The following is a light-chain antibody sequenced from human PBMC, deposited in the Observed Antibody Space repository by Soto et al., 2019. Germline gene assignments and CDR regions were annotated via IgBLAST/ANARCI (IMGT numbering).Light chain of an antibody. CDR3: QSYDTSLSGWVV. CDR2: DNS. CDR1: SSNIGAGYD. Sequence: QLVLTHPASVSGAPGQRVTISCTGGSSNIGAGYDVHWYRQLPGTAPELLIYDNSNRPSGVPARFSGSKSGTSASLAITGLQADDEADYYCQSYDTSLSGWVVFGGGTKLTV. V-gene: IGLV1-40*01. J-gene: IGLJ2*01.